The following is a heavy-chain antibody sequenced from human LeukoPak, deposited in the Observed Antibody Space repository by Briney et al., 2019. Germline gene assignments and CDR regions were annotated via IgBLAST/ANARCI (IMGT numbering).Heavy chain of an antibody. CDR3: ARVTGYYDFWSGYYNYYYYMDV. V-gene: IGHV1-8*01. CDR2: MNPNSGNT. CDR1: GYTFTSYD. D-gene: IGHD3-3*01. J-gene: IGHJ6*03. Sequence: ASVKVSCKSSGYTFTSYDINWVRQATGQGLEWMGWMNPNSGNTGYAQKFQGRVTMTRNTSISTAYMELSSLRSEDTAVCYCARVTGYYDFWSGYYNYYYYMDVWGKGTTVTVSS.